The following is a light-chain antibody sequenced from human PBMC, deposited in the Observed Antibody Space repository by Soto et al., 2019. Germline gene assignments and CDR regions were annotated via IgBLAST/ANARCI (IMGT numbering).Light chain of an antibody. Sequence: EIVLTQSPATLSLSPGERATLSCRASQSVSSYLAWYQQKPGQAPRLLIYDASNRATGVPARFSGSGSGTEFTLTISSLQSEDFGVYYCQQYNKWPPSTFGQGTKVEIK. CDR2: DAS. J-gene: IGKJ1*01. CDR3: QQYNKWPPST. V-gene: IGKV3-15*01. CDR1: QSVSSY.